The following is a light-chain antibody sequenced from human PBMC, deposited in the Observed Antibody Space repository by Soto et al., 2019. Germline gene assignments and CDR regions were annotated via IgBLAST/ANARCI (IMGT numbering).Light chain of an antibody. CDR2: GAS. CDR3: QQYNNWPRT. V-gene: IGKV3-15*01. Sequence: EIVMTQSPATLSLSPLERSTLSCMASQSVSSNLAWYQQKPGQAPRLLIYGASTRATGIPARFSGSGSGTEFTLTISSLQSEDFAVYYCQQYNNWPRTFGQGTRLEIK. J-gene: IGKJ5*01. CDR1: QSVSSN.